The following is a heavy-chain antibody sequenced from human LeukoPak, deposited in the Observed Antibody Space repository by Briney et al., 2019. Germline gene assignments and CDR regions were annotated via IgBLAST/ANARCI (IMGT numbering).Heavy chain of an antibody. CDR3: ASHLGGTRFH. D-gene: IGHD1-1*01. Sequence: SETLSLTCTVSGASISSYFWSWIRQPPGEGLEWIGYVYHSGSTNYNPSLKSRVTISLDTSKTQFSLRLSSVTAADTAVYYCASHLGGTRFHWGQGTLVTVSS. V-gene: IGHV4-59*01. CDR1: GASISSYF. CDR2: VYHSGST. J-gene: IGHJ4*02.